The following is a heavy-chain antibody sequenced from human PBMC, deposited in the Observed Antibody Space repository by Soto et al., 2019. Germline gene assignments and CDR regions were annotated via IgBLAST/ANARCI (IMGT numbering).Heavy chain of an antibody. CDR1: GGSMSGSSYY. J-gene: IGHJ4*02. D-gene: IGHD3-10*01. CDR3: ARGGKRVSMIRGFDF. CDR2: AYFTGYM. Sequence: QLQMQESRPGLVRPSETLSLTCSVSGGSMSGSSYYWAWIRQSPGKGLEWIGSAYFTGYMYYNPSLESRVTISVDRSKSQFSLKVTSVSAAASAVYDCARGGKRVSMIRGFDFWGQGSLVTVSS. V-gene: IGHV4-39*01.